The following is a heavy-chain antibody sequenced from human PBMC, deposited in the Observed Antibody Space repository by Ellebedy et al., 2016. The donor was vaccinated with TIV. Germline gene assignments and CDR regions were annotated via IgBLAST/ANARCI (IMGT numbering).Heavy chain of an antibody. D-gene: IGHD5-18*01. J-gene: IGHJ4*02. Sequence: GESLKISCAASGFTVSNNYMSWVRQAPGKGLEWVSVIYSGGGIPYLESVRGRFTISRDNAQNTRYLHMNSLRAEETALYYCAGDPSTWIQLCSSHYWGQGTLVTVSS. CDR1: GFTVSNNY. CDR2: IYSGGGI. V-gene: IGHV3-53*01. CDR3: AGDPSTWIQLCSSHY.